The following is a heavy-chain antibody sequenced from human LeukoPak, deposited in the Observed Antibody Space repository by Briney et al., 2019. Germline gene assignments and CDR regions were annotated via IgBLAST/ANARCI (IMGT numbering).Heavy chain of an antibody. CDR3: ARRMRSWYKYFDY. CDR2: INHSGST. J-gene: IGHJ4*02. V-gene: IGHV4-39*07. Sequence: SETLSLTCTVSGGSISSSSYYWSWIRQPPGKGLEWIGEINHSGSTNYNPSLKSRVTISVDTSKNQFSLKLSSVTAADTAVYYCARRMRSWYKYFDYWGQGTLVTVSS. D-gene: IGHD6-13*01. CDR1: GGSISSSSYY.